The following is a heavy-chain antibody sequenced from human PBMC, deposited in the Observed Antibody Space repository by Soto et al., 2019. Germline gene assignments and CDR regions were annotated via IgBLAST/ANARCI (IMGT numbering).Heavy chain of an antibody. CDR3: ARVVSWNPLYYHGMYG. J-gene: IGHJ6*02. Sequence: SENVYCTVSGGAFTNYSLNWVRHAPGQGLQWLGGTIPLHDTSNYSLKFLGRVTVTADISSSTVYMHLSGLTSDDTATYYCARVVSWNPLYYHGMYGWGQGTTVTGYS. CDR1: GGAFTNYS. D-gene: IGHD1-1*01. V-gene: IGHV1-69*08. CDR2: TIPLHDTS.